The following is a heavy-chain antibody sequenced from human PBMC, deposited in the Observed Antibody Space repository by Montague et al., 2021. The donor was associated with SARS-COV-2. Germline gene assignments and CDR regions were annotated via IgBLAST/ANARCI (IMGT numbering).Heavy chain of an antibody. CDR2: MYYSGST. J-gene: IGHJ5*02. CDR1: GGSISSYHHY. CDR3: ARGADYDFWSGFLRYKWFGP. Sequence: SETLSLTCTVSGGSISSYHHYWGWIRQPPGKGLEWIGAMYYSGSTWLNPSLKSRVTISVDTSKNQLSLNLRSVTAADTAVYYCARGADYDFWSGFLRYKWFGPWGQGTPVIVSS. V-gene: IGHV4-39*07. D-gene: IGHD3-3*01.